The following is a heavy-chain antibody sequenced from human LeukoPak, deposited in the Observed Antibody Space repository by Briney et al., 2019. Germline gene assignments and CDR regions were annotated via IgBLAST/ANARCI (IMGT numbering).Heavy chain of an antibody. CDR3: TRDTFGGDDF. J-gene: IGHJ4*02. Sequence: PGGSLRLSCAASGFTFDNYGMSWVRQAPGKGLVWVSRINEDGSTTDYADSVKGRFTISRDNAKNTLSLQMNSLRAEDTAVYYCTRDTFGGDDFWGQGTLVTVSS. CDR1: GFTFDNYG. V-gene: IGHV3-74*01. CDR2: INEDGSTT. D-gene: IGHD3-16*01.